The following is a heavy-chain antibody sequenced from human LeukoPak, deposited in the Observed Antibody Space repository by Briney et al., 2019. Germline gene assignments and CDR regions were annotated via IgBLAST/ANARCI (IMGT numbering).Heavy chain of an antibody. Sequence: GASVTVSCKASGGTFSSYAISWVRQAPGQGLEWMGRIIPILGIANYAQKFQGRVTITADKSTSTAYMELSSLRSEDTAVYYCARYYYDSSGYRYYYYGMDVWGQGTTVTVSS. CDR2: IIPILGIA. CDR3: ARYYYDSSGYRYYYYGMDV. V-gene: IGHV1-69*04. D-gene: IGHD3-22*01. J-gene: IGHJ6*02. CDR1: GGTFSSYA.